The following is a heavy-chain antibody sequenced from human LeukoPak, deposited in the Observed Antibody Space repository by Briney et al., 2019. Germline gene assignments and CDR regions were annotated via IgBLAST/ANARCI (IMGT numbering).Heavy chain of an antibody. D-gene: IGHD3-10*02. V-gene: IGHV3-9*03. J-gene: IGHJ3*02. CDR1: GFTFDDYA. CDR3: TRDGSGLFTMSYAFDI. CDR2: ISWNSGSR. Sequence: PGGSLRLSCVASGFTFDDYAMHWVRQAPGKGLEWVSGISWNSGSRGYADSVKGRFTISRDNAKTSLYLQMNSLRVEDMALYYCTRDGSGLFTMSYAFDIWGQGTMVTVSS.